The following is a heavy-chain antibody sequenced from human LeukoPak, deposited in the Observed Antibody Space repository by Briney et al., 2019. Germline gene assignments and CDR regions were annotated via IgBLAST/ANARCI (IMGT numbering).Heavy chain of an antibody. CDR3: AKDFGGRGKNYVDV. Sequence: GWSMRLSCVGSGFTFGEYAMHWVRQAPGKGLGWVAVIKWNSDDIGYAGSVKGRFTISRDNAKNYLYLQMDSLRRNDTDLYFSAKDFGGRGKNYVDVWGKGTTVIVSS. V-gene: IGHV3-9*01. CDR2: IKWNSDDI. CDR1: GFTFGEYA. D-gene: IGHD3-10*01. J-gene: IGHJ6*03.